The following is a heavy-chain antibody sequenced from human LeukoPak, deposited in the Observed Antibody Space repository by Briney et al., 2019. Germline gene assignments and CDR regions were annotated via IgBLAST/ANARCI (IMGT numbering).Heavy chain of an antibody. Sequence: GASVKVSCKASGYTFTSYDINWVRQATGRGLEWMGWMNPNSGNTGYAQKFQGRVTMTRNTSISTAYMELSSLRSEDTAVYYCARGEGYYDILTGYYPSNWFDPWGQGTLVTVSS. CDR3: ARGEGYYDILTGYYPSNWFDP. D-gene: IGHD3-9*01. J-gene: IGHJ5*02. CDR1: GYTFTSYD. V-gene: IGHV1-8*01. CDR2: MNPNSGNT.